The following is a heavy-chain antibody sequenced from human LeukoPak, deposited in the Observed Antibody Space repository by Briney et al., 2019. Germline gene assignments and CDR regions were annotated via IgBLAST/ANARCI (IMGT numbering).Heavy chain of an antibody. CDR3: AKIRDGYNFDFDY. V-gene: IGHV3-43*02. Sequence: GGSLRLSCAASGFIFADYVMHWVRQAPGKGLEWVSPISGDGGFTYYADSMKGRVTISRDNRKNSLYLQMNSLRPEDTALYYCAKIRDGYNFDFDYWGQGTPVTVSS. CDR1: GFIFADYV. CDR2: ISGDGGFT. D-gene: IGHD5-24*01. J-gene: IGHJ4*02.